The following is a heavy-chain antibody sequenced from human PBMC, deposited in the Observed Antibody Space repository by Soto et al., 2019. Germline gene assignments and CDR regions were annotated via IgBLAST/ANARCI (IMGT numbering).Heavy chain of an antibody. CDR1: GGSISSYY. V-gene: IGHV4-59*01. CDR2: IYYSGST. J-gene: IGHJ6*02. D-gene: IGHD3-10*01. Sequence: SETLSLTCTVSGGSISSYYWSWIRQPPGKGLEWIGYIYYSGSTNYNPSLKSRVTISVDTSKNQFSLKLSSVTAADTAVYYCARVKIRGGGYGMDVWGQGNTVTVSS. CDR3: ARVKIRGGGYGMDV.